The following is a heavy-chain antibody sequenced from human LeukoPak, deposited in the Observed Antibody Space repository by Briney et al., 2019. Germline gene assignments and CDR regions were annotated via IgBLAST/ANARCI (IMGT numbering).Heavy chain of an antibody. CDR1: GDSVSTNTAA. CDR3: TRDGWPASDY. J-gene: IGHJ4*02. CDR2: TYYRSKCYT. Sequence: SQTLSLTCAISGDSVSTNTAAWNWIRHSPSRGLEWLGRTYYRSKCYTDYAVSVKSRIAINPDTSKNQFSLQLNSVTPEDTAVYFCTRDGWPASDYWGQGTLVTVSS. V-gene: IGHV6-1*01. D-gene: IGHD2-15*01.